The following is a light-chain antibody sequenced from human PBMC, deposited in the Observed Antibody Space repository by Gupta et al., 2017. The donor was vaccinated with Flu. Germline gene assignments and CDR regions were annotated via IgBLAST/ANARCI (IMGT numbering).Light chain of an antibody. CDR2: AAS. Sequence: EIVMTQSAANLSVSPGERATLSCRASQSVSSKLAWYQQKLGQAPRLVIYAASTRATGIPARFSGSGSGTEFTLTITSLQAEDSAVYYCQQYNNWPLTFGHGTKVAIK. CDR1: QSVSSK. V-gene: IGKV3-15*01. J-gene: IGKJ3*01. CDR3: QQYNNWPLT.